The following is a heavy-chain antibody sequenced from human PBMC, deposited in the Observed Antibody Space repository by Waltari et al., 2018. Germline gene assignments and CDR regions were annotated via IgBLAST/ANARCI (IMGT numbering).Heavy chain of an antibody. V-gene: IGHV4-34*01. Sequence: QVQLQQWGAGLLRPSETLSLTCAVYGGSFSGYYWSWIRQPPGKGLEWIGEINHSGSTNYNPSLKSRVTISVDTSKNQFSLKLSSVTAADTAVYYCARGAGKRGNWFDPWGQGTLVTVSS. J-gene: IGHJ5*02. CDR1: GGSFSGYY. CDR3: ARGAGKRGNWFDP. D-gene: IGHD1-1*01. CDR2: INHSGST.